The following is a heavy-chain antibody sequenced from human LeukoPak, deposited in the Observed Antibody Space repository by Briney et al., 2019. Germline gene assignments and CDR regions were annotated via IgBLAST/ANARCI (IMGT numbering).Heavy chain of an antibody. J-gene: IGHJ4*02. Sequence: PGGSLRLSCAASGFTFSDYYMSWIRQAPGKGLEWVSYISSSGSTIYYADSVKGRFTISRDNAKNSLYLQMNSLRAEDTAVYYCTRDSNTGDTAMVSPSGYWGQGTLVTVSS. CDR3: TRDSNTGDTAMVSPSGY. V-gene: IGHV3-11*04. D-gene: IGHD5-18*01. CDR1: GFTFSDYY. CDR2: ISSSGSTI.